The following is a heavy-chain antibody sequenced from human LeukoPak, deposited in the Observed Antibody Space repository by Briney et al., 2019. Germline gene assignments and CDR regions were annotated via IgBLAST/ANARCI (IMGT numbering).Heavy chain of an antibody. CDR2: IIPIFGTA. J-gene: IGHJ4*02. V-gene: IGHV1-69*13. CDR3: ARDGTGTTVTTAGSLDY. D-gene: IGHD4-17*01. Sequence: EASVKVSCKASGGTFSSYAISWVRQAPGQGLKWMGGIIPIFGTANYAQKFQGRVTITADESTGAAYMELSSLRSEDTAVYYCARDGTGTTVTTAGSLDYWGQGTLVTVSS. CDR1: GGTFSSYA.